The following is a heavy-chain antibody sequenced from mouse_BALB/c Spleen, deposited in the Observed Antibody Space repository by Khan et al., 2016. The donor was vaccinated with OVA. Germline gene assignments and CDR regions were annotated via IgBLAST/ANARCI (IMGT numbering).Heavy chain of an antibody. CDR3: AVRGYGYGRGALFAY. J-gene: IGHJ3*01. CDR2: IWSAGST. Sequence: QVQLKQSGPGLVQPSQSLSITCTVSGFSLTNYSVHWVRQSPGKGLEWLGVIWSAGSTDYNAAFISRLTISKDNSRSQVFFKMNSLQPNDTAIYYCAVRGYGYGRGALFAYWGQGTLVTVSA. V-gene: IGHV2-2*02. D-gene: IGHD2-2*01. CDR1: GFSLTNYS.